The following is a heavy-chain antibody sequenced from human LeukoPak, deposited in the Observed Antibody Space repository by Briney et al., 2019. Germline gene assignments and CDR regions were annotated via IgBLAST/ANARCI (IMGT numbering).Heavy chain of an antibody. CDR3: AKVSSGIIDD. V-gene: IGHV3-23*01. CDR1: GFTFTSYA. CDR2: ISGSGGST. D-gene: IGHD1-26*01. Sequence: GGSLRLSCAASGFTFTSYAMSWVRQAPGKGLEWVSTISGSGGSTFYADSVEGRFTISRDNSKSTLYLQMNSLRAEDTAVYYCAKVSSGIIDDWGQGALVTVSS. J-gene: IGHJ4*02.